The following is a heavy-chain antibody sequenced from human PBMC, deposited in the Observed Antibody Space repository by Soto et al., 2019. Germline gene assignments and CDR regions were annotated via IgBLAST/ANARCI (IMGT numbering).Heavy chain of an antibody. Sequence: PGGSLRLSCAASGFTFSSYGMHWVRQAPGKGLEWVAVISYDGSNKYYADSVKGRFTISRDNTKNSLYLQMNSLRAEDTAVYYCARGPRSDAFDIWGQGTTVTVSS. CDR1: GFTFSSYG. V-gene: IGHV3-30*03. CDR2: ISYDGSNK. J-gene: IGHJ3*02. CDR3: ARGPRSDAFDI.